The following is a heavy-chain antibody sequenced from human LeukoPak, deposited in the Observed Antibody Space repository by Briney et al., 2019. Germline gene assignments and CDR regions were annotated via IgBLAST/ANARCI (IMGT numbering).Heavy chain of an antibody. CDR2: INSDGSST. J-gene: IGHJ4*02. Sequence: GGSLRLSCAASGFTFSSYWMHWVRQAPGKGLVWVSRINSDGSSTSYADSVKGRFTISRDNAKNTLYLQMNSLRAEDTAVYYCAKPPDYGDYEEIDYWGQGTLVTVSS. V-gene: IGHV3-74*01. CDR3: AKPPDYGDYEEIDY. CDR1: GFTFSSYW. D-gene: IGHD4-17*01.